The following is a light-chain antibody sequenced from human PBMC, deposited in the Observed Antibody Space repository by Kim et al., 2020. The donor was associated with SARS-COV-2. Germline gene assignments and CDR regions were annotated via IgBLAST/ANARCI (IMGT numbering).Light chain of an antibody. J-gene: IGLJ3*02. CDR1: SSDIGFTNH. V-gene: IGLV2-14*03. Sequence: GQSITISCTGTSSDIGFTNHVSWYQQHPGKAPKLIIHDVNQWPSGVSNRFSGSKSGNRASLIISGLLVEDEADYYCSSYAVNNNWLFGGGTQLTVL. CDR2: DVN. CDR3: SSYAVNNNWL.